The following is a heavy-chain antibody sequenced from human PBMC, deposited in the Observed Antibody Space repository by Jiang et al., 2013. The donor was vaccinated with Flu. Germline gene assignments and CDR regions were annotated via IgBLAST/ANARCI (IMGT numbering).Heavy chain of an antibody. CDR1: GGSISSGGYY. J-gene: IGHJ6*04. D-gene: IGHD1-26*01. CDR3: ARGGKWELPGYYYGMDV. Sequence: LLKPSQTLSLTCTVSGGSISSGGYYWSWIRQHPGKGLEWIGYIYYSGSTYYNPSLKSLVTISVDTSKNQFSLKLSSVTAADTAVYYCARGGKWELPGYYYGMDVWGKGTTVTVSS. CDR2: IYYSGST. V-gene: IGHV4-31*01.